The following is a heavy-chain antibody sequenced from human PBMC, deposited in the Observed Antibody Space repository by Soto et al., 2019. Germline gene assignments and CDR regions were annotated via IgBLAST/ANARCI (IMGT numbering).Heavy chain of an antibody. D-gene: IGHD5-12*01. CDR1: GFTFSSYS. CDR2: ISSSSSYI. J-gene: IGHJ4*02. CDR3: ARGINSGYAGYFDY. V-gene: IGHV3-21*01. Sequence: PWRSLRLSCAASGFTFSSYSMNCVRQAPGKGLEWVSSISSSSSYIYYADSVKGRFTISRDNAKNSLYLQMNSLRAEDTAVYYCARGINSGYAGYFDYWGQGTLVTVSS.